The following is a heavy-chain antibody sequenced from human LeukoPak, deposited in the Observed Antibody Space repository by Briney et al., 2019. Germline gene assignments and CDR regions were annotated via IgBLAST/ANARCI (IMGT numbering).Heavy chain of an antibody. Sequence: PSETLSLTCTVSGDSIRSTSHYWGWVRQPPGKGLEWIGEINHSGSTNYNPSLKSRVTISVDTSKNQFSLKLSSVTAADTAVYYCARRTENTIVGATTIRTVNAFDIWGQGTMVTVSS. CDR2: INHSGST. J-gene: IGHJ3*02. CDR1: GDSIRSTSHY. V-gene: IGHV4-39*07. CDR3: ARRTENTIVGATTIRTVNAFDI. D-gene: IGHD1-26*01.